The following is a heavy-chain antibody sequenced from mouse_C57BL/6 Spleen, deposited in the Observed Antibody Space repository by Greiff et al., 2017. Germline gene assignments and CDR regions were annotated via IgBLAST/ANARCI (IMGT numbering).Heavy chain of an antibody. V-gene: IGHV1-64*01. J-gene: IGHJ2*01. D-gene: IGHD2-2*01. CDR1: GYTFTSYW. Sequence: VQLQQPGAELVKPGASVKLSCKASGYTFTSYWMHWVKQRPGQGLEWIGMIHPNSGSTNYNEKFKSKATLTVDKSSSTAYMQLSSLTSEDSAVYYCARNTMVKGFDYWGQGTTLTVSA. CDR2: IHPNSGST. CDR3: ARNTMVKGFDY.